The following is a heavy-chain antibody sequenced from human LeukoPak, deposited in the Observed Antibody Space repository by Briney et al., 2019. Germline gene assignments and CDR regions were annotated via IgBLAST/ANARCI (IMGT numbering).Heavy chain of an antibody. CDR1: GGTFSSYA. Sequence: ASVKVSCKASGGTFSSYAISWVRQAPGQGLEWMGGIIPIFGTANYAQKFQGRVTITADESTSTAYMELSSLRSEDTAVYYCARPSVRGSFSKGSYFDYWGQGTLVTVSS. V-gene: IGHV1-69*13. CDR2: IIPIFGTA. J-gene: IGHJ4*02. D-gene: IGHD1-14*01. CDR3: ARPSVRGSFSKGSYFDY.